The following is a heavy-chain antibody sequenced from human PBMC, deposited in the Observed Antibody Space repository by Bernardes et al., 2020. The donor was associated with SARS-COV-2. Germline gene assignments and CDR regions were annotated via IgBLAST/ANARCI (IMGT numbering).Heavy chain of an antibody. CDR3: ARIWYYYDSSGYYRLDYYGMDV. Sequence: SGPTLVKPTQTLTLTCTFSGFSLSTSGMCVSWIRQPPGKALEWLALIDWDDDKYYSTSLKTRLTISKDTSKNQVVLTMTNMDPVDTATYYCARIWYYYDSSGYYRLDYYGMDVWGQGTTVTVSS. CDR1: GFSLSTSGMC. CDR2: IDWDDDK. D-gene: IGHD3-22*01. J-gene: IGHJ6*02. V-gene: IGHV2-70*01.